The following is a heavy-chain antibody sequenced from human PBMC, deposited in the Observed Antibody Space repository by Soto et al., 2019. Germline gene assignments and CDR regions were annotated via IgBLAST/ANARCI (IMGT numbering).Heavy chain of an antibody. CDR1: GLTFSTYA. J-gene: IGHJ4*02. D-gene: IGHD3-10*01. Sequence: EVQLLGSGGGLVQPGGSLRLSCAASGLTFSTYAMSWVRQAPGKGLEWVSSISGNGANTYYTDSVKGRFIISRDNSKNTLCLQVSSLSAEDTALYYCAKDRPNYYGSGGGYYKAGGDYWGQGTLVTVSS. CDR2: ISGNGANT. CDR3: AKDRPNYYGSGGGYYKAGGDY. V-gene: IGHV3-23*01.